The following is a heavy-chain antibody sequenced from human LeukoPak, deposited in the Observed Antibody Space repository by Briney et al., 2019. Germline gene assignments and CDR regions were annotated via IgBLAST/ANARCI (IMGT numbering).Heavy chain of an antibody. V-gene: IGHV3-66*01. CDR2: IDGGGST. D-gene: IGHD2-2*01. J-gene: IGHJ4*02. Sequence: GGSLRLSCAASGFTVSRNSMSWIRQAPGKGLEWVSLIDGGGSTFNADSVKGRLTISRDNSKNTLHLQMSSLGAEDTAVYYCARVSRYCTTTNCYGYFFDYWGQGTLVTVSS. CDR3: ARVSRYCTTTNCYGYFFDY. CDR1: GFTVSRNS.